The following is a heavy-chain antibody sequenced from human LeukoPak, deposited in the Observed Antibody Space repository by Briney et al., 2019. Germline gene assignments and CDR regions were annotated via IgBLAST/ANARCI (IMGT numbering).Heavy chain of an antibody. CDR1: GGSISSYY. CDR2: IYSSGST. Sequence: SETLSLTCTVSGGSISSYYWNWIRQPAGKGLEWIGRIYSSGSTNYNPSLKSRVTMSVDTSKNQFSLKLSSVTAADTAVYYCARVSPRDTYYLGMDVWGRGTTVTVSS. V-gene: IGHV4-4*07. CDR3: ARVSPRDTYYLGMDV. D-gene: IGHD3-22*01. J-gene: IGHJ6*02.